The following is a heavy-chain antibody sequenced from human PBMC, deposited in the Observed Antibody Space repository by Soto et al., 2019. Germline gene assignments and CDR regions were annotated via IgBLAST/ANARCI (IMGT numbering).Heavy chain of an antibody. CDR2: IIPMFGTA. CDR3: ARQFDYDISGYYYAY. CDR1: GGTFSRYA. V-gene: IGHV1-69*01. J-gene: IGHJ4*02. Sequence: QVQLVQSGAEVKKPASSVKVSCKASGGTFSRYAISWVRQAPGQGLEWMGGIIPMFGTANYAQKFQDRVTITADESTSTAYMELSSLRSEDTAVYYCARQFDYDISGYYYAYWGQGTLVTVSS. D-gene: IGHD3-22*01.